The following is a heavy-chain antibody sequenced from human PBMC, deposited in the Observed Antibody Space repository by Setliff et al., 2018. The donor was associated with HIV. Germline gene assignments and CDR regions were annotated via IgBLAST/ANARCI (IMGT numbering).Heavy chain of an antibody. D-gene: IGHD3-22*01. J-gene: IGHJ4*02. Sequence: GVLRLSCAASGFTFSGSPIHWVRQASGKGLEWLGRIKDRTDNYATAYAASVKGRFTIFRDDSANTAYLQINSLEIEDTAVYYCTRPQYIYENGGSDYWGQGTLVTVSS. CDR3: TRPQYIYENGGSDY. CDR2: IKDRTDNYAT. V-gene: IGHV3-73*01. CDR1: GFTFSGSP.